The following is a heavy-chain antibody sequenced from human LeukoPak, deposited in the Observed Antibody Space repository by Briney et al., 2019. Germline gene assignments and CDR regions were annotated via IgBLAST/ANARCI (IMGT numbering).Heavy chain of an antibody. D-gene: IGHD4-17*01. Sequence: GASVEVSCKASGYTFTSYNINWVRQAPGQGLEWVGYMNPNSGDTGHAQRFQGRVTMTRNTPISTAYMELSNLTSEDTAFYYCARATDYGDYDYWGQGTLVTVSP. CDR2: MNPNSGDT. CDR3: ARATDYGDYDY. J-gene: IGHJ4*02. V-gene: IGHV1-8*01. CDR1: GYTFTSYN.